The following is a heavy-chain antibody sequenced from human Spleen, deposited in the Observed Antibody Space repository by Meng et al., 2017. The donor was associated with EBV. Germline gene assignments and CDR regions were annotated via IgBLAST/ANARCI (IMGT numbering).Heavy chain of an antibody. D-gene: IGHD6-19*01. CDR3: ARGYTSGASFFDS. CDR1: GGSIITYS. V-gene: IGHV4-59*01. J-gene: IGHJ4*02. Sequence: QMQLQESGPGLLKPSETLSLSCTVSGGSIITYSWSWIRQPPGKGLEWLGYIYYGGDTNYNPSLRSRVTMSIDPSKNQFSLKLNSVTAADTAVYYCARGYTSGASFFDSWGQGALVTVSS. CDR2: IYYGGDT.